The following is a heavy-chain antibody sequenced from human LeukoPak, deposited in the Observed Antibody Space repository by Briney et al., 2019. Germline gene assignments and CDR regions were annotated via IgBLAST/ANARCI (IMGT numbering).Heavy chain of an antibody. CDR2: IYYSGST. Sequence: TSETLSLTCTVSGGSISSSTYYWGWIRQPPGKGLEWIGNIYYSGSTYYNPSLKSRVTISVDTSKNQFSLKLASVTAADTAIYYCAKGAGGFSYYNWFDPWGQGTLVTVSS. V-gene: IGHV4-39*07. CDR1: GGSISSSTYY. J-gene: IGHJ5*02. CDR3: AKGAGGFSYYNWFDP. D-gene: IGHD5-18*01.